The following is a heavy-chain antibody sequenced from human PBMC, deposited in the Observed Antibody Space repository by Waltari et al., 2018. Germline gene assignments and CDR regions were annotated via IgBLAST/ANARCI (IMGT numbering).Heavy chain of an antibody. CDR3: ARDEGYCSGGSCYSNWFDP. Sequence: QVQLVQSGAEVKKPGSSVKVSCKASGGTFSSYAISWVRQAPGQGLEWMGGIIPIFGTANYAQKFQGRVTITADESTSTAYMEPSSLRSEDTAVYYCARDEGYCSGGSCYSNWFDPWGQGTLVTVSS. D-gene: IGHD2-15*01. J-gene: IGHJ5*02. V-gene: IGHV1-69*12. CDR1: GGTFSSYA. CDR2: IIPIFGTA.